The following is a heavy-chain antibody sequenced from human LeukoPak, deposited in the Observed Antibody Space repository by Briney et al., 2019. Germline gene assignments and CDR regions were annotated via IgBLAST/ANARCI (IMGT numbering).Heavy chain of an antibody. CDR1: GFTFSSYA. CDR2: ISGSGGST. CDR3: ARGYYYDSSGADY. V-gene: IGHV3-23*01. D-gene: IGHD3-22*01. J-gene: IGHJ4*02. Sequence: GGSLRLSCAASGFTFSSYAMSWVRQAPGKGLEWVSAISGSGGSTYYADSVKGRFTISRDNSKNTLYLQMNSLRAEDTAVYYCARGYYYDSSGADYWGQGTLVTVSS.